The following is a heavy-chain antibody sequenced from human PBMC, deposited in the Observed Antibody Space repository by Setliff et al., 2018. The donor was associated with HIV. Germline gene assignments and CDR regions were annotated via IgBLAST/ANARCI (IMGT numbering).Heavy chain of an antibody. CDR3: AKGVKWLDP. J-gene: IGHJ5*02. Sequence: PGGSLRLSCAASGFTVSDTHMTWVRQAPGKGLERVSFIYSDGRTYYAESVKGRFTISRDGSKNTLYLQMHSLRVEDTAAYYCAKGVKWLDPWGQGIQVTVSS. CDR1: GFTVSDTH. CDR2: IYSDGRT. V-gene: IGHV3-53*01. D-gene: IGHD3-16*01.